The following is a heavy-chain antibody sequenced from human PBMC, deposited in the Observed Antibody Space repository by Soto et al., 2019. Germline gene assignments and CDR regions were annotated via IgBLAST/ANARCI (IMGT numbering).Heavy chain of an antibody. V-gene: IGHV4-39*01. D-gene: IGHD5-12*01. J-gene: IGHJ4*02. CDR3: ARLWGGYDFFDY. Sequence: KTSETLSLTCTVSGGSVSSGSYYWSWIRQPPGKGLEWIGSIYYSGSTYYNPSLKSRVTISVDTSKNQFSLKLSSVTAADTAVYYCARLWGGYDFFDYWGQGTLVTVSS. CDR2: IYYSGST. CDR1: GGSVSSGSYY.